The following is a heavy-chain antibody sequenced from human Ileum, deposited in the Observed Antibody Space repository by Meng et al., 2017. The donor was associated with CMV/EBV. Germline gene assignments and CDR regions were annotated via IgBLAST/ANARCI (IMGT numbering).Heavy chain of an antibody. D-gene: IGHD3-16*01. CDR1: GFTVSGNS. Sequence: VPLGRGGGGLVPRGGSLRLSCGASGFTVSGNSMNWVRQAPGKGLEWVSLMYRSGSTKYADSVKGRFTISRDNSKNTLYLQMNSLRVEDTAVYYCAGDGGFSDPWGQGTLVTVSS. J-gene: IGHJ5*02. CDR2: MYRSGST. V-gene: IGHV3-66*01. CDR3: AGDGGFSDP.